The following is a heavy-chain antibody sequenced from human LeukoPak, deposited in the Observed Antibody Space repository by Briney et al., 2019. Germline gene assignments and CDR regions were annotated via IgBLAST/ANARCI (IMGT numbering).Heavy chain of an antibody. Sequence: ASVKVSCKASGYTFTGYYMHWVRQAPGQGLEWMGWINPNSGGTNYAQKFQGRVTMTRDTSISTAYMELSRLRSEDTAVYYCARDVRPLDYYYGMDVWGQGTTVTVSS. CDR2: INPNSGGT. CDR1: GYTFTGYY. CDR3: ARDVRPLDYYYGMDV. D-gene: IGHD2-8*01. V-gene: IGHV1-2*02. J-gene: IGHJ6*02.